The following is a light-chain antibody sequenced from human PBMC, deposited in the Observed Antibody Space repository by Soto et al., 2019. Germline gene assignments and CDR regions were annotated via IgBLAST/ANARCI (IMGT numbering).Light chain of an antibody. CDR2: EVN. CDR3: SSYAGSSNV. CDR1: SSDVGGYNY. V-gene: IGLV2-8*01. J-gene: IGLJ1*01. Sequence: QSALAQPPSASGSPGQSVAISCTGTSSDVGGYNYVSSYQQHPGKAPKLMIYEVNKRPSGVPDRFSGSKSGNTASLTVSGLQAEDEADYYCSSYAGSSNVFGTGTNVTVL.